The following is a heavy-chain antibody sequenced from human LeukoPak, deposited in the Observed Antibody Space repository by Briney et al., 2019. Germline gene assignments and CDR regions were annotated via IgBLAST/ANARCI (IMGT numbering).Heavy chain of an antibody. Sequence: SETLSLTCTVSGGSISSYYWSWIRQPPGKGLEWIGYIYYSGSTNYNPSLKSRVTISVDTSKNQFSLKLSSVTAADTAVYYCARDRYNSSGYYKERDAFDIWGQGTMVTVSS. J-gene: IGHJ3*02. CDR3: ARDRYNSSGYYKERDAFDI. CDR2: IYYSGST. CDR1: GGSISSYY. D-gene: IGHD3-22*01. V-gene: IGHV4-59*01.